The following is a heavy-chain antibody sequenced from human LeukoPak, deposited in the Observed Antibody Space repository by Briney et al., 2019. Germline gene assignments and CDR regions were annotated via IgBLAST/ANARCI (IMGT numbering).Heavy chain of an antibody. Sequence: GESLKISCKGSGYSFTSYWIGWVRQMPGKGLEWMGIIYPGDSDTRDSPSLQGQVTISADKPISSAYLQWSSLKASDTAMYYCARQASPNQYCSSTSCPYYFDYWGQGTLVTVSS. CDR1: GYSFTSYW. CDR2: IYPGDSDT. CDR3: ARQASPNQYCSSTSCPYYFDY. J-gene: IGHJ4*02. V-gene: IGHV5-51*01. D-gene: IGHD2-2*01.